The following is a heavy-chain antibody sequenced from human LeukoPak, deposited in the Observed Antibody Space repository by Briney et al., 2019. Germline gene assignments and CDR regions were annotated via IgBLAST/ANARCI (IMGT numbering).Heavy chain of an antibody. J-gene: IGHJ5*01. Sequence: GGSLRLSCAASGFTFSDYYMTWIPQAPGKGLEWLSYITSSGYTNYADSVKGRFTISRDNAKNSLYLQMNSLRVEDTAVYFCATGSDCGGISNCNGRPGWFDSWGQGAPVTVSS. CDR2: ITSSGYT. V-gene: IGHV3-11*05. D-gene: IGHD2-21*01. CDR1: GFTFSDYY. CDR3: ATGSDCGGISNCNGRPGWFDS.